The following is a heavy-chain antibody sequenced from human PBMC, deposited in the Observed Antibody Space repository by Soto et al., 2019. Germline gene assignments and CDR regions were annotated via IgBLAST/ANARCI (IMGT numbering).Heavy chain of an antibody. V-gene: IGHV4-39*01. Sequence: SETLSLTCTVSGGSISSSSYYWGWIRQPPGKGLEWIGSIYYSGSTYYNPSLKSRVTISVDTSKNQFYLKLSSVTAGDTAVYYCARQHCSSTSCYWVWFDPWGQGTLVTVSS. CDR1: GGSISSSSYY. CDR3: ARQHCSSTSCYWVWFDP. J-gene: IGHJ5*02. CDR2: IYYSGST. D-gene: IGHD2-2*01.